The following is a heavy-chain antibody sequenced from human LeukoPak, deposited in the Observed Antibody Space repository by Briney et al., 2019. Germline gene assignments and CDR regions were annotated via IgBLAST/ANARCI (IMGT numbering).Heavy chain of an antibody. Sequence: SGGSLRLSCAASGIIFGNYGMTWVRQAPGKGLEWVSSIRGSGGADYAESVKGRFSISRDNSKNTLFLQMSSLRAEDSGLYYCSRDPNGDYVGAFDIWGQGTMVTVSS. CDR1: GIIFGNYG. J-gene: IGHJ3*02. D-gene: IGHD4-17*01. CDR3: SRDPNGDYVGAFDI. V-gene: IGHV3-23*01. CDR2: IRGSGGA.